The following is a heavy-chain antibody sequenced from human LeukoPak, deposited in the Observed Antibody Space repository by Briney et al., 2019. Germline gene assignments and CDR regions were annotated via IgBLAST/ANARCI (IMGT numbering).Heavy chain of an antibody. V-gene: IGHV3-23*01. J-gene: IGHJ4*02. CDR1: GFTFSSYS. D-gene: IGHD6-19*01. CDR2: ISGSGGST. Sequence: GGSLRLSCAASGFTFSSYSMNWVRQAPGKGLEWVSAISGSGGSTYYADSVKGRFTISRDNSKNTLYLQVNSLRVEDTAVYYCAKDLGSGSRTGFDYWGQGTLVTVSS. CDR3: AKDLGSGSRTGFDY.